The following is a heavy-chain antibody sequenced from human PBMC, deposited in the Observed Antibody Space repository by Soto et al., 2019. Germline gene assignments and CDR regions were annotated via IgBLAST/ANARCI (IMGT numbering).Heavy chain of an antibody. V-gene: IGHV1-69*05. CDR3: ARVTIGARTEYFYHYGLDV. CDR2: IIPIFGTA. Sequence: ASVKVSCKASGGTFSSYAISWVRQAPGQGLEWMGGIIPIFGTANYAQKFQGRVTITRDTSASTAYMELSSLRSEDTATYYCARVTIGARTEYFYHYGLDVWGQGTTVTVSS. J-gene: IGHJ6*02. CDR1: GGTFSSYA.